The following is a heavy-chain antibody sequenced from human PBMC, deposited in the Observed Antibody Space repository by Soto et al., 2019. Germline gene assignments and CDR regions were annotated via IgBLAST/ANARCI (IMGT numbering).Heavy chain of an antibody. J-gene: IGHJ4*02. V-gene: IGHV4-31*03. Sequence: SETLSLTCTVSGGSISSGGYYWSWIRQHPGKGLEWIGYIYYSGSTYYNPSLKSRVTISVDTSKNQFSPKLSSVTAADTAVYYCARDLVIGYFDYWGQGTLVTVSS. CDR2: IYYSGST. CDR1: GGSISSGGYY. CDR3: ARDLVIGYFDY. D-gene: IGHD2-15*01.